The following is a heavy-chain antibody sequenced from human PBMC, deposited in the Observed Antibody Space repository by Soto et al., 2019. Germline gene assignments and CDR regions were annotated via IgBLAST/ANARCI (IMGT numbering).Heavy chain of an antibody. V-gene: IGHV4-59*08. CDR1: NDSISPYY. Sequence: SETLSLTCTVSNDSISPYYWSWIRQPPGKGLEWIGFIYYSGSTTYNPSLKSRVTISVATSKNQFSLKLTSVTAADTAVYYCASRKSSPYFDYWGQGTLVTVS. CDR3: ASRKSSPYFDY. D-gene: IGHD3-10*01. J-gene: IGHJ4*02. CDR2: IYYSGST.